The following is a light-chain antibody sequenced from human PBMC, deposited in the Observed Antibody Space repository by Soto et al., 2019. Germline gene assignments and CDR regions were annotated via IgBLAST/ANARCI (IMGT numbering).Light chain of an antibody. CDR2: ANN. V-gene: IGLV1-44*01. Sequence: QSVLTQPPSASGTPGQRVTISCSGSSSNIGSNTVSWYQQLPGTAPPLLIYANNQRPSGVPDRFFGSKSGTSASLAISGLQSDDEADYYCAVWDDSLDGVVFGGGTKVTVL. CDR1: SSNIGSNT. J-gene: IGLJ2*01. CDR3: AVWDDSLDGVV.